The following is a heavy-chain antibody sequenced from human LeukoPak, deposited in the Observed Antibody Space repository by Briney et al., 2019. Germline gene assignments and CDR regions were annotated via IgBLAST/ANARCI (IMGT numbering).Heavy chain of an antibody. Sequence: ASVKVSCKASGGTFSSYAISWVRQAPGKGLEWMGGFDPEDGETIYAQKFQGRVTMTEDTSTDTAYMELSSLRSEDTAVYYCATGGSYLDAFDIWGQGTMVTVSS. J-gene: IGHJ3*02. CDR3: ATGGSYLDAFDI. D-gene: IGHD1-26*01. CDR1: GGTFSSYA. CDR2: FDPEDGET. V-gene: IGHV1-24*01.